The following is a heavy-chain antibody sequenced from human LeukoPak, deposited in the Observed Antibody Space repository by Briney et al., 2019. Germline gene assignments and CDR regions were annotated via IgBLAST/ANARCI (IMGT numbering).Heavy chain of an antibody. V-gene: IGHV3-74*01. D-gene: IGHD1-26*01. J-gene: IGHJ2*01. CDR1: GFTFSSNW. CDR3: ARDPGSSSHDWYFDL. CDR2: VNSEGQTT. Sequence: GLSLRLFCAASGFTFSSNWMHGVRQVPGKGLVLVSRVNSEGQTTYYADSVKGRFNISRDNAKNTLYLQMNSLRAEDTAVYYCARDPGSSSHDWYFDLWGRGTLVTVSS.